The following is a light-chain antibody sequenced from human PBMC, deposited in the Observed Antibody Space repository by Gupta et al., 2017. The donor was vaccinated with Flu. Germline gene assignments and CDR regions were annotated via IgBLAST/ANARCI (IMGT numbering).Light chain of an antibody. CDR1: QNVGRN. CDR3: QQYSKWPTS. CDR2: GAS. V-gene: IGKV3D-15*01. J-gene: IGKJ4*01. Sequence: ETVMTQSPVTLSASPAERVTLSCRASQNVGRNVAWYQQEPGRAPRLLIFGASTRAADVPARFSGSGSGTDFTLTIDGLQSEDFVVYFCQQYSKWPTSFGGGTTVDIK.